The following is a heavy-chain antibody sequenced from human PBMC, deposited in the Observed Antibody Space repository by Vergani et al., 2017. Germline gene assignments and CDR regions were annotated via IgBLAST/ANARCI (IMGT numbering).Heavy chain of an antibody. CDR1: GFTFSSYA. D-gene: IGHD5-24*01. V-gene: IGHV1-24*01. CDR2: FDPEDGET. J-gene: IGHJ4*02. CDR3: VRDRPQSGIQPFEC. Sequence: QVQLVESGGGVVQPGRSLRLSCAASGFTFSSYAMHWVRQAPGKGLEWMGGFDPEDGETIYAQKFQGRVTMTEDTSTDTAYMELSSLRSEDTAVYYCVRDRPQSGIQPFECWGQGAVVTVS.